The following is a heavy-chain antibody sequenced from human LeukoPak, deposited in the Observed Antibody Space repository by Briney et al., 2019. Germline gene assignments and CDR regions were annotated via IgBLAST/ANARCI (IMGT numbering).Heavy chain of an antibody. D-gene: IGHD3-16*01. V-gene: IGHV4-4*09. CDR1: GGSISSHY. CDR2: ISSSGGT. CDR3: ARLLDWGPFDF. Sequence: PSETLSLTCTVSGGSISSHYWSWVRQTPEKGLELIGYISSSGGTKYNASLKSRVSISMDTSMNQFSLKLTSVTAADTAVFYCARLLDWGPFDFWGQGTLVTASS. J-gene: IGHJ4*02.